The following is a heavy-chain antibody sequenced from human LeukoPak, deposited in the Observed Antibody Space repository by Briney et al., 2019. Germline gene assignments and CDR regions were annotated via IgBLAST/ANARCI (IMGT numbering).Heavy chain of an antibody. Sequence: SETLSLTCAVYGGSFSGYYWSWIRQPPGKGLEWIGEINHSGSTNYNPSLKSRVTISVDTSKNQFSLKLSSVTAADTAVYYRARGGGVAAAGTVLYFDYWGQGTLVTVSS. V-gene: IGHV4-34*01. CDR1: GGSFSGYY. J-gene: IGHJ4*02. D-gene: IGHD6-13*01. CDR2: INHSGST. CDR3: ARGGGVAAAGTVLYFDY.